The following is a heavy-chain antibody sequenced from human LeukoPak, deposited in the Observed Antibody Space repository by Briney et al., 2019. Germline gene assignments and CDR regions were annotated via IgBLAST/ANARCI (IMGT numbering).Heavy chain of an antibody. J-gene: IGHJ5*02. CDR2: IYASGST. CDR1: GGSISSYY. Sequence: SETLSLTCTVSGGSISSYYWSWIRQPPGKGLEWIVYIYASGSTNYNPSLQSRVTISVDTSKNQFSLKLSSVTAVDTAVYYCARHPYSGDNNWFNPWGQGTLVTVSS. D-gene: IGHD4-17*01. CDR3: ARHPYSGDNNWFNP. V-gene: IGHV4-4*09.